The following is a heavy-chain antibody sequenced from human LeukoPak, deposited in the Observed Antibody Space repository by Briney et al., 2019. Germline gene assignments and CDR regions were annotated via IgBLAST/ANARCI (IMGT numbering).Heavy chain of an antibody. CDR2: ISYDGSNN. V-gene: IGHV3-30*18. J-gene: IGHJ4*02. CDR1: GFTFSSYG. Sequence: GGSLRLSCAASGFTFSSYGMHWVRQAPGKGLEWVAVISYDGSNNYYADSVKGRFTISRDNSKNTLYLQMNSLRAEDTAVYFCAKDQRGDILTGSPFDYWGQGTLVTVSS. D-gene: IGHD3-9*01. CDR3: AKDQRGDILTGSPFDY.